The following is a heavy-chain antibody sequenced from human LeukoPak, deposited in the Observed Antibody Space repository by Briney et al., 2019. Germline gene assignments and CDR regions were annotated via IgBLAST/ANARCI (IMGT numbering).Heavy chain of an antibody. CDR2: ISGSGGST. D-gene: IGHD6-13*01. CDR3: AKDHSSSWSWYYFDY. V-gene: IGHV3-23*01. CDR1: GFTFSSYA. J-gene: IGHJ4*02. Sequence: GGSLRLSCAASGFTFSSYAMSWVRQAPGKGLEWVSAISGSGGSTYYADSVKGRFTISRDNSKNTLYLQMNSLRAEDTAVYYCAKDHSSSWSWYYFDYWGQGTLVTVSS.